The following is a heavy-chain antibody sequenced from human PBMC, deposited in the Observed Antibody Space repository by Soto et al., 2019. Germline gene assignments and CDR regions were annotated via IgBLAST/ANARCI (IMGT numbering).Heavy chain of an antibody. CDR2: VYDSGST. D-gene: IGHD3-3*01. V-gene: IGHV4-31*03. CDR3: ARGRSITIFGVVPPLFDF. CDR1: AGSISRGGYY. J-gene: IGHJ4*02. Sequence: SQTLSLTCTVSAGSISRGGYYWVWIRHHPGNGLEWSGYVYDSGSTYYNPSHKSRVTISVDTSKNQFSLKLSSVTAADTAVYYCARGRSITIFGVVPPLFDFWGQGTLGTGSS.